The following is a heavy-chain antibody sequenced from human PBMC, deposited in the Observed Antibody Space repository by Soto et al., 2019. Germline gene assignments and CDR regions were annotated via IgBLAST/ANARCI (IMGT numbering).Heavy chain of an antibody. CDR3: ARSWCSSTSCPFDT. J-gene: IGHJ5*02. D-gene: IGHD2-2*01. CDR1: GGTFSSYT. CDR2: IIPILGIA. Sequence: QVQLVQSGAEVKKPGSSVKVSCKASGGTFSSYTISWVRQAPGQGLEWMGRIIPILGIANYAQQLQGRVTITADKSTSTAYREMSSLRSEDTAGYYCARSWCSSTSCPFDTLGQCILVTVAS. V-gene: IGHV1-69*02.